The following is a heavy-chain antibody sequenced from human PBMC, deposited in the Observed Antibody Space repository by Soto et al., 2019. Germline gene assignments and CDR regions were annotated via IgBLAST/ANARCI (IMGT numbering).Heavy chain of an antibody. CDR2: ISGSGGST. Sequence: GGSLRLSCAASGFTFSSYAMSWVRQAPGKGLEWVSAISGSGGSTYYADSVKGRFTISRDNSKNTLYLQMNSLRAEDTAVYYCAKVSAAAAGYYYYGMDVWGQGTTVTVSS. CDR3: AKVSAAAAGYYYYGMDV. CDR1: GFTFSSYA. J-gene: IGHJ6*02. V-gene: IGHV3-23*01. D-gene: IGHD6-13*01.